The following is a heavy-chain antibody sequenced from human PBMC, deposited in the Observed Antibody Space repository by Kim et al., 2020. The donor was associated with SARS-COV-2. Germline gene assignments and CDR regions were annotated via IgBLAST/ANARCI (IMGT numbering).Heavy chain of an antibody. Sequence: SETLSLTCTVSGGSISSGGYYWSWIRQHPGKGLEWIGYIYYSGSTYYNPSLKSRVTISVDTSKNQFSLKLSSVTAADTAVYYCASSGSSSWYGSYYYYYGMDVWGQGTTVTVSS. J-gene: IGHJ6*02. CDR1: GGSISSGGYY. CDR3: ASSGSSSWYGSYYYYYGMDV. CDR2: IYYSGST. D-gene: IGHD6-13*01. V-gene: IGHV4-31*03.